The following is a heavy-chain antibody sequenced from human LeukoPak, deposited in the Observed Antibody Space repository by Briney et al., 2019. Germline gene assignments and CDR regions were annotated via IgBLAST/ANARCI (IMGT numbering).Heavy chain of an antibody. Sequence: PSETLSLTCTVSGSSINIYSWNWIRQSPEKGLEWIAYMYYSGTTNYNPSLENRAAISLDLSRHQFSLRLRSVTAADTAVYYCARLLAAWMSSSSNFDYWGQGTLVTVSS. CDR2: MYYSGTT. CDR1: GSSINIYS. V-gene: IGHV4-59*12. D-gene: IGHD6-6*01. J-gene: IGHJ4*02. CDR3: ARLLAAWMSSSSNFDY.